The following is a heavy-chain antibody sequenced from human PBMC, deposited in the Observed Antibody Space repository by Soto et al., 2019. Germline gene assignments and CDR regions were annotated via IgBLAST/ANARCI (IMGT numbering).Heavy chain of an antibody. V-gene: IGHV3-23*01. J-gene: IGHJ4*02. CDR3: AKVPQYNWNEMHFDY. Sequence: EVQLLESGGGLVQPGGSLRLSCAASGFTFSSYAMSWVRQAPGKGLEWVSAITGSGGSTYYADSVKGRFTISRDKSKNTLYLQMNSLRAEDTAVYYCAKVPQYNWNEMHFDYWGQGTLVTVSS. CDR2: ITGSGGST. D-gene: IGHD1-20*01. CDR1: GFTFSSYA.